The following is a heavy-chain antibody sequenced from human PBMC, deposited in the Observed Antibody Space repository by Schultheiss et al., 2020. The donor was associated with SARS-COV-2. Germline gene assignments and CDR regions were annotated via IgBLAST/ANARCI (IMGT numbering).Heavy chain of an antibody. CDR1: GFTASSNY. Sequence: GESLKISCAASGFTASSNYMSWVRQAPGKGLEWVSLIYSGGSTYYADSVKGRFTISRDNAKNSLYLQMSSLRVEDTAVYYCARRGIGVEPAALDRWGQGALVTVSS. CDR3: ARRGIGVEPAALDR. CDR2: IYSGGST. J-gene: IGHJ5*02. V-gene: IGHV3-53*01. D-gene: IGHD2-2*01.